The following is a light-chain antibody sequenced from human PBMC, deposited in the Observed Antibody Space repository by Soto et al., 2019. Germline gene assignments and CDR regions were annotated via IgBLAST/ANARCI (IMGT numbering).Light chain of an antibody. Sequence: EIVLTQSPATLSLSPGERATLSCRASQSVSSYLAWYQQKPGQAPRLLIYDASNRATGIPARFSGSGSGTNFPPTISSLEPEDFAVYYCQQRSNWIPFGQGTRLEI. CDR3: QQRSNWIP. CDR1: QSVSSY. J-gene: IGKJ5*01. CDR2: DAS. V-gene: IGKV3-11*01.